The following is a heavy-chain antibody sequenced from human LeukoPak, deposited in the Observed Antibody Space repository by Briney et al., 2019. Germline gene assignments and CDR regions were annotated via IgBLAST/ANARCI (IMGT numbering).Heavy chain of an antibody. V-gene: IGHV3-53*01. CDR3: ASRDYSDSSAYFDAFDI. J-gene: IGHJ3*02. Sequence: GGSLSLSCAAPGFTVSNNYRTWVRQAPGKGLECVSIIYSGGATYDADSVKGRFTISRGNSKNTVDLQMNSLRAADTAMYYCASRDYSDSSAYFDAFDIWGQGTMVTVSS. CDR2: IYSGGAT. CDR1: GFTVSNNY. D-gene: IGHD3-22*01.